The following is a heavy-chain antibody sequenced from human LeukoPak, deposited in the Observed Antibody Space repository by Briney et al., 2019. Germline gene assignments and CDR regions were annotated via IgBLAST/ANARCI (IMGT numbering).Heavy chain of an antibody. D-gene: IGHD3-22*01. CDR2: IYPGDSDT. CDR1: GYSFTSYW. J-gene: IGHJ5*02. Sequence: GESLKISCKGSGYSFTSYWIGWMRQMPGKGLEWMGIIYPGDSDTRYSPSFQGQVTVSADKSISTAYLQWSSLKASDTAMYYCARLDYYDSSGYDNWFDPWGQGTLVTVSS. V-gene: IGHV5-51*01. CDR3: ARLDYYDSSGYDNWFDP.